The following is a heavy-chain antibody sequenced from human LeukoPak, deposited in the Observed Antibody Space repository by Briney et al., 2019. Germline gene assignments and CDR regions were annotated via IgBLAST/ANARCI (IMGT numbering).Heavy chain of an antibody. Sequence: PSETLSLTCTVSGGSISSYYWSWIRQTAGKGLEWIGRIYTSGSTNYNPSLKSRVTMSVDTSQNQFSLKLSSVTAADTAVYYCARARITIFGVANNWFDPWGQGTLVTVSS. CDR3: ARARITIFGVANNWFDP. CDR2: IYTSGST. V-gene: IGHV4-4*07. J-gene: IGHJ5*02. CDR1: GGSISSYY. D-gene: IGHD3-3*01.